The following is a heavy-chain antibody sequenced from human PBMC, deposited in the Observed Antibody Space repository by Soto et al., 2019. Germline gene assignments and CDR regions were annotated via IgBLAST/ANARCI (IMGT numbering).Heavy chain of an antibody. Sequence: SETLSLTCAVYGGSFSGYYWSWIRQPPGKGLEWIGEINHSGSTNYNPSLKSRVTIAVDTSKNQFSLKLSSVTAADTAVYYCARLTRLGYCSSTSCPSPGYYYYGMDVWGQGTTVTVSS. J-gene: IGHJ6*02. V-gene: IGHV4-34*01. CDR3: ARLTRLGYCSSTSCPSPGYYYYGMDV. D-gene: IGHD2-2*01. CDR2: INHSGST. CDR1: GGSFSGYY.